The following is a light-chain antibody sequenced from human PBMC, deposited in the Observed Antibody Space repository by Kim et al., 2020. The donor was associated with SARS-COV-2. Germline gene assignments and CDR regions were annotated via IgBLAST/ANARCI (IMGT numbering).Light chain of an antibody. CDR3: QQRSNWPPALS. Sequence: PGERATLPSRAKQGVGISLASYQQRPGHPPRLLIYDTFNRATGIPDRFSGSGSGTDFTLTISSLESEDFAVYYCQQRSNWPPALSFGGGTKVDIK. J-gene: IGKJ4*01. V-gene: IGKV3-11*01. CDR1: QGVGIS. CDR2: DTF.